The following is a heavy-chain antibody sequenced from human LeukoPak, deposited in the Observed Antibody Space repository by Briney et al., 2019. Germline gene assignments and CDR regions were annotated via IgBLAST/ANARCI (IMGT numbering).Heavy chain of an antibody. J-gene: IGHJ5*02. V-gene: IGHV4-34*01. CDR2: INHSGST. Sequence: SETLSLTCAVYGGSFSGYYWSWIRQPPGKGLEWIGEINHSGSTNYNPSLKSRVTISVDTSKNQFSLKLSSVTAADTAVNYCARGSTYYDYVWGSYRYAVHNWFDPWGQGTLVTVSS. D-gene: IGHD3-16*02. CDR3: ARGSTYYDYVWGSYRYAVHNWFDP. CDR1: GGSFSGYY.